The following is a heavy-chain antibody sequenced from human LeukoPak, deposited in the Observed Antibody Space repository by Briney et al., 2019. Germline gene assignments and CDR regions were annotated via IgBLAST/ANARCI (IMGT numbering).Heavy chain of an antibody. CDR2: IRTSTGSP. D-gene: IGHD2-15*01. Sequence: ASVKASCKASGYTFTSYAINWVRQAPGQGLEYMGWIRTSTGSPTYAQGFTGRFVFSLATSVNTAYLQISSLKAEDTAVYYCARDLDSAAFDIWGQGTMVTVSS. J-gene: IGHJ3*02. CDR1: GYTFTSYA. V-gene: IGHV7-4-1*02. CDR3: ARDLDSAAFDI.